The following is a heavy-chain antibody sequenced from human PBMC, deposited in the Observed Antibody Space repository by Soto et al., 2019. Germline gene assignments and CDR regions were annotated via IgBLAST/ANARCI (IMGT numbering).Heavy chain of an antibody. CDR2: IVVGSGNT. V-gene: IGHV1-58*01. J-gene: IGHJ4*02. Sequence: QMQLVQSGPEVKKPGTSVKVSCKASGFTFTSSAVQWVRQARGQRLEWIGWIVVGSGNTNYEQKFQERATITRDMSTSTAYMELSSLRSEDTAVYYGAADRPPRDGPFDYWGQGTLVTVSS. CDR1: GFTFTSSA. CDR3: AADRPPRDGPFDY.